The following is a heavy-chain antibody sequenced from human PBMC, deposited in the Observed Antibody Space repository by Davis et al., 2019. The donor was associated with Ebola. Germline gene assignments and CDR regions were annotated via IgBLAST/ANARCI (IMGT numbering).Heavy chain of an antibody. CDR2: TNQDGNEK. J-gene: IGHJ3*02. CDR3: ARDRSLTLDYYDSTGYPNDAFDI. V-gene: IGHV3-7*01. Sequence: LSLTCAASGFTFRDYFMGWVRQAPGKGLEWVAHTNQDGNEKYYMDSVKGRFSISRDNALNSLYLQMDSLRAEDTAVYYCARDRSLTLDYYDSTGYPNDAFDIWGQGTMVTVSS. D-gene: IGHD3-22*01. CDR1: GFTFRDYF.